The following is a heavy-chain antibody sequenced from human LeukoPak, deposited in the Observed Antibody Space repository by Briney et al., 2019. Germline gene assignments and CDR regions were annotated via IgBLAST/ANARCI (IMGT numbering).Heavy chain of an antibody. CDR2: IYHSGST. Sequence: PSETLSLTCTVSGGSISSGGYYWSWIRQPPGKGLEWIGYIYHSGSTYYNPSLKSRVTISVDRSKNQFSLKLSSVTAADTAVYYCVRTRGLVVGATDDAFDIWGQGTMVTVSS. V-gene: IGHV4-30-2*01. D-gene: IGHD1-26*01. CDR1: GGSISSGGYY. J-gene: IGHJ3*02. CDR3: VRTRGLVVGATDDAFDI.